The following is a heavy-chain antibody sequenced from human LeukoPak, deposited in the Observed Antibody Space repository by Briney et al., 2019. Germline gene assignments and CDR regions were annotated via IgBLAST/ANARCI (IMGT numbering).Heavy chain of an antibody. CDR1: GGTFSSYA. V-gene: IGHV1-69*13. Sequence: SVKVSCEASGGTFSSYAISWVRQAPGQVLEWMGGIIPIFGTANYAQKFQGRVMITADESTSTAYMELSSLRSEDTAVYYCARVSGIAAAGFDYWGQGTLVTVSS. J-gene: IGHJ4*02. CDR3: ARVSGIAAAGFDY. D-gene: IGHD6-13*01. CDR2: IIPIFGTA.